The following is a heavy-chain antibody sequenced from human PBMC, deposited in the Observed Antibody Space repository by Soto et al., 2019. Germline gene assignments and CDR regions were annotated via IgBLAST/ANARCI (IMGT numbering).Heavy chain of an antibody. CDR1: GFTVSTSY. J-gene: IGHJ5*02. CDR2: IFSGGTT. Sequence: GGSLRLSCAASGFTVSTSYMSWVRQAPGKGLEWVSVIFSGGTTYYADSVKGRFTISRDNSKNTLYLQMNSLRAEDTAVYYCARYYGDYLPVRDPWGQGTLVTVSS. D-gene: IGHD4-17*01. V-gene: IGHV3-66*01. CDR3: ARYYGDYLPVRDP.